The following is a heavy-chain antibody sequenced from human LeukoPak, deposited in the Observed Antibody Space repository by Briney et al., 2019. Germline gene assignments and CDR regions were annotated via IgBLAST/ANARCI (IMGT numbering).Heavy chain of an antibody. J-gene: IGHJ4*02. CDR2: ISGSGGST. Sequence: GGSLRLSCAASGFTFSSYAMSWVRQAPGEGLEWVSAISGSGGSTYYADSVKGRFTISRDNSKNTLYLQMNSLRAEDTAVYYCANPRDFWSGYYTPLDYWGQGTLVTVSS. V-gene: IGHV3-23*01. CDR1: GFTFSSYA. D-gene: IGHD3-3*01. CDR3: ANPRDFWSGYYTPLDY.